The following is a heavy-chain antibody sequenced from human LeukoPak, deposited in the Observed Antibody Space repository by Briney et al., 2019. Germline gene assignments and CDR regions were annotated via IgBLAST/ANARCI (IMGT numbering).Heavy chain of an antibody. J-gene: IGHJ4*02. D-gene: IGHD6-13*01. Sequence: GGSLRLSCADAGFTVSSNYMSWVRQAPGKGLEWVSVIYSGGSTYYADSVKGRFTISRDNSKNTLYLQMNSLRAEDTAVYYCAKAKQLAASPDYWGQGTLVTVSS. CDR2: IYSGGST. CDR3: AKAKQLAASPDY. V-gene: IGHV3-53*01. CDR1: GFTVSSNY.